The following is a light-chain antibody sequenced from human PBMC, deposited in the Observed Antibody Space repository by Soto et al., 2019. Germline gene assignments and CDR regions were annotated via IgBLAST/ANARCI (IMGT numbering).Light chain of an antibody. CDR1: QAIYNY. J-gene: IGKJ4*01. CDR3: QKYNGAPLT. CDR2: GAS. Sequence: DIQMTQSPSSLSASVGDRVTITCRASQAIYNYLAWYQQKPGEVPKLLIYGASTLQSGVPSRFSGSGSGTDFTLAISSLQPEDVATYYFQKYNGAPLTFGGGTKVEIK. V-gene: IGKV1-27*01.